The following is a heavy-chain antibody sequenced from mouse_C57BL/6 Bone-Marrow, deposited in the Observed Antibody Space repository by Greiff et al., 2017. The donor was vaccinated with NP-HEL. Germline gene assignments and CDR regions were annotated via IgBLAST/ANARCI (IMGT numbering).Heavy chain of an antibody. D-gene: IGHD1-1*01. V-gene: IGHV1-26*01. CDR3: ARRDYYGTLDY. J-gene: IGHJ2*01. CDR2: INPNNGGT. Sequence: EVQLQQSGPELVKPGASVKISCKASGYTFTDYYLNWVTQSHGKSLEWIGDINPNNGGTSYNQKFKGKATLTVDKSSSTAYMELRSLTSEDSAVYYCARRDYYGTLDYWGQGTTLTVSS. CDR1: GYTFTDYY.